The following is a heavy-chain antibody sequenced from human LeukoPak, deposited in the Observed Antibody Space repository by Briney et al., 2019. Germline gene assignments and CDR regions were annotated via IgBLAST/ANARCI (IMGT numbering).Heavy chain of an antibody. CDR2: ISISGDRT. CDR1: GFAFSSHA. CDR3: ANEIRPNDY. D-gene: IGHD4-17*01. J-gene: IGHJ4*02. V-gene: IGHV3-23*01. Sequence: GGSLRLSCAASGFAFSSHAMTWVRQAPGKGLEWVSAISISGDRTYYAHSVRGRFTISRDNSKNTVYLQMNSLRAEDTAVYYCANEIRPNDYWGQGTLVTVSS.